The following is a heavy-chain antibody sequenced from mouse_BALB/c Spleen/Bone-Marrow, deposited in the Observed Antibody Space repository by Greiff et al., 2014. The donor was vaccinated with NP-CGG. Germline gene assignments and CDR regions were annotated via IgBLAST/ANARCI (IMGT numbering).Heavy chain of an antibody. J-gene: IGHJ2*01. CDR2: SNPDNDGT. V-gene: IGHV1-14*01. D-gene: IGHD1-1*01. CDR3: AREDYGSSPYYFDY. CDR1: GYTFTSYV. Sequence: EVQLQESGPEVVKPGASVKMSCKASGYTFTSYVMHWVKQKPGQGLEWIGYSNPDNDGTKYNEKFEGKATLTSDKSSSTAYMELSSLTSEDSAVYYCAREDYGSSPYYFDYWGQGTTLTVSS.